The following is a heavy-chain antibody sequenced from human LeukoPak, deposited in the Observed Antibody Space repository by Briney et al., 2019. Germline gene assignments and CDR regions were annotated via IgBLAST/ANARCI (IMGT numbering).Heavy chain of an antibody. Sequence: GGSLRLSCAASGFTFSTYWMSWVRKAPGKGLEWVADIKQDGTEKYYVDSVKGRFTISRDNAKNSLYLQVNTLRPEDTALYYCARERQNKDFWSGGDYWGQGTLVTVSS. D-gene: IGHD3-3*01. CDR1: GFTFSTYW. V-gene: IGHV3-7*01. CDR2: IKQDGTEK. J-gene: IGHJ4*02. CDR3: ARERQNKDFWSGGDY.